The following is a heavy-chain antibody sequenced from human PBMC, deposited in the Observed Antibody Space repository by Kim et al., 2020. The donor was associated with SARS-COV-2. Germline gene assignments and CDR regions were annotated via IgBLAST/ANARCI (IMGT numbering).Heavy chain of an antibody. Sequence: ASVKVSCQSSGYSFIGHYIHWVRQAPGQGLEWIGRINPNSGVTYYAQKFQGRVTLTRDTSLGSAYMELTSLAPNDTAIYYCARDFEPTGARHYGMDVWG. J-gene: IGHJ6*01. CDR2: INPNSGVT. D-gene: IGHD1-1*01. CDR1: GYSFIGHY. V-gene: IGHV1-2*06. CDR3: ARDFEPTGARHYGMDV.